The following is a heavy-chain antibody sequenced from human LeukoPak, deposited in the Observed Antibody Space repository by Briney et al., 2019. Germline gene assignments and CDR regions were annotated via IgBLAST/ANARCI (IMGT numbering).Heavy chain of an antibody. D-gene: IGHD3-16*01. CDR3: ARDERGAFDI. Sequence: GGSLRLSCAASGFTFSSYEMNWVRQAPGKGLEWVSYISGSGRTIYYADSVKGRFTISRDNAKNSLYLQMNSLRAEDTAVYYCARDERGAFDIWGQGTMVTVSS. CDR2: ISGSGRTI. J-gene: IGHJ3*02. V-gene: IGHV3-48*03. CDR1: GFTFSSYE.